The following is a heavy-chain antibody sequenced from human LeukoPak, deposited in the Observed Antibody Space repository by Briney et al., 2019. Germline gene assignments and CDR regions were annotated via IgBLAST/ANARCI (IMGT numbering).Heavy chain of an antibody. J-gene: IGHJ5*02. CDR1: DHTFTTYG. D-gene: IGHD6-13*01. CDR2: ISVYNGDT. Sequence: ASVKVSCKASDHTFTTYGITWVRQVPGQGLEWMGWISVYNGDTKYAQKFQGRVTLTTETSTSTVYMELRSLKSDDTAVYYCARGRAAASFSGPNWFDPWGQGTLVTVSS. CDR3: ARGRAAASFSGPNWFDP. V-gene: IGHV1-18*01.